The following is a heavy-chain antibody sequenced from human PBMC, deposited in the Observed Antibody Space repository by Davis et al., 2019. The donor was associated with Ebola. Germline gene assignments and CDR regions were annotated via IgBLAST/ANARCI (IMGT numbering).Heavy chain of an antibody. CDR1: GFTFSGSA. V-gene: IGHV3-73*01. CDR2: IRSKANSYAT. Sequence: PGGSLRLSCAASGFTFSGSAMHWVRQASGKGLEWVGRIRSKANSYATAYAASVKGRFTISRDDSKNTAYLQMNSLKTEDTAVYYCTIAVAASDYWGQGTLVTVSS. D-gene: IGHD6-19*01. J-gene: IGHJ4*02. CDR3: TIAVAASDY.